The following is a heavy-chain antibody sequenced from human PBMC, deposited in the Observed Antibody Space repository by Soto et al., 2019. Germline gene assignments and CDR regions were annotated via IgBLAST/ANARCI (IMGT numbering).Heavy chain of an antibody. CDR2: ISAYNGNT. J-gene: IGHJ3*02. D-gene: IGHD3-22*01. Sequence: QVQLVQSGAEVKKPGASVKVSCKASGYTFTSYGISWVRQAPGQGLEWMGWISAYNGNTNYAQKLQGRVTMTKDTSTRPADMEVRSLRSDDTAVYYCARGFMSGSGYSHDAFDIWGQGTMVTVSS. V-gene: IGHV1-18*01. CDR1: GYTFTSYG. CDR3: ARGFMSGSGYSHDAFDI.